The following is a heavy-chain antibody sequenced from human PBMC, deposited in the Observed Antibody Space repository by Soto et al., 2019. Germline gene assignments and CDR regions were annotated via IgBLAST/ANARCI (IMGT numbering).Heavy chain of an antibody. CDR2: ISGSGRTT. J-gene: IGHJ6*03. CDR1: GFTFGSYA. CDR3: AKFRGPSYSYYSMDV. D-gene: IGHD3-16*01. V-gene: IGHV3-23*01. Sequence: EVQLLESGGGLVQPGGSLRLSCAASGFTFGSYAMNWLRQAPGRGLECVSFISGSGRTTYYAASVKGRFTVFRDNSKNTLYLQMNRQRAEDTALYYCAKFRGPSYSYYSMDVWGKGTTVTVSS.